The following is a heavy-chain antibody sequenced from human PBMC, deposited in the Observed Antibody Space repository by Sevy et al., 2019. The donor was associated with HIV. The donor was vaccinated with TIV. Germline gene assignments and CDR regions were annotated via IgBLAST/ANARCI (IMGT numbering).Heavy chain of an antibody. CDR2: IIPIFGAA. CDR3: ARGGGMRSYYYYYMDV. CDR1: GGTLSNYA. J-gene: IGHJ6*03. Sequence: ASVKVSCKASGGTLSNYAISWVRQAPGQGLEWMGGIIPIFGAASYAQKFQGRVTITADESTCKVYMELSRLRSEDTAVYYCARGGGMRSYYYYYMDVWGKGTTVTVSS. D-gene: IGHD3-16*01. V-gene: IGHV1-69*13.